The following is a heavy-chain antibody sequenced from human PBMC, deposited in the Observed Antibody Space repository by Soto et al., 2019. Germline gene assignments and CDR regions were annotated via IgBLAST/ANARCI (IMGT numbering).Heavy chain of an antibody. V-gene: IGHV3-33*01. CDR3: ARGPPYYYGSGSYYVQLDY. J-gene: IGHJ4*02. CDR1: GFTFSSYG. CDR2: IWYDGSNK. Sequence: GGSLRLSCAASGFTFSSYGMHWVRQAPGKGLEWVAVIWYDGSNKYYADSVKGRFTISRDNSKNTLYLQMNGLRAEDTAVYYWARGPPYYYGSGSYYVQLDYWGQGTLVTVSS. D-gene: IGHD3-10*01.